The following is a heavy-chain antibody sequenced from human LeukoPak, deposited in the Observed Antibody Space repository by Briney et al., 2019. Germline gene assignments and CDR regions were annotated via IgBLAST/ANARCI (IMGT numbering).Heavy chain of an antibody. V-gene: IGHV4-59*01. D-gene: IGHD3-16*01. J-gene: IGHJ5*02. Sequence: KSSETLSLTCTVSGGSMSSYYWSWIRQPPGKGLEWIGYIYDSGSTKYNPSLKSRVTISLDTSKNQFSLELRSVTAADTAVYYCARVVGDYAEPWGQGTLVTVSS. CDR3: ARVVGDYAEP. CDR1: GGSMSSYY. CDR2: IYDSGST.